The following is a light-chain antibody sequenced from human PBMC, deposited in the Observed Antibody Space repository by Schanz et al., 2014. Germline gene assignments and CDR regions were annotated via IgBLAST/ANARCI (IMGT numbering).Light chain of an antibody. CDR3: ASWDDSLNARV. Sequence: QSVLTQPPSMSGAPGQRVTISCTGNSSNIGSGYDVHWYQCLPGTAPKLLIYDNNNRPSGVPDRFSGSKSGTSASLAISGLQSEDEADYYCASWDDSLNARVFGGGTKLTVL. CDR2: DNN. V-gene: IGLV1-40*01. CDR1: SSNIGSGYD. J-gene: IGLJ3*02.